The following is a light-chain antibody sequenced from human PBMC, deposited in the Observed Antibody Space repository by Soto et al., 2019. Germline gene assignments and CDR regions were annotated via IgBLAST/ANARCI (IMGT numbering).Light chain of an antibody. V-gene: IGKV1-33*01. J-gene: IGKJ4*01. CDR1: QDISNY. Sequence: DIQMTQSPSSLSASVGDRVTITCQASQDISNYLKWYQQKPGKAPKLLISDASNLKVGVPSRFSGSGSGTHFTFTISSLQPEDIATYDCQQYGIPPLTFGGGTRVQIK. CDR3: QQYGIPPLT. CDR2: DAS.